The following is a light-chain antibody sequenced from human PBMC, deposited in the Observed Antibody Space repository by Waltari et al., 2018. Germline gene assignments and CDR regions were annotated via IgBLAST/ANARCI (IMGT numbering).Light chain of an antibody. J-gene: IGLJ2*01. CDR2: DVR. CDR3: NSYASNSNGL. V-gene: IGLV2-14*03. Sequence: QSALTQPAPGSGSPGKSITIPFTGTSQARGRYKQGPWYQQHPSKAPKLLIYDVRNRPSGVPSRFSGSKSGNTASLTISGLQAADEAHYYCNSYASNSNGLFGGGTKLTIL. CDR1: SQARGRYKQ.